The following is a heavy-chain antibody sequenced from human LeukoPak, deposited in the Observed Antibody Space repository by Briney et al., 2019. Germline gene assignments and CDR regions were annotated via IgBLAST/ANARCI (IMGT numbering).Heavy chain of an antibody. CDR1: GGSISSGGYY. Sequence: SQTLSLTCTVSGGSISSGGYYWSWIRQHPGKGLEWIGYIYYSGSTYYNPSLKSRVTISVDTSKNQFSLKLSSVTAADTAVYYCARSTGGYSYGAKFGLVYWGQGTLVTVSS. CDR3: ARSTGGYSYGAKFGLVY. D-gene: IGHD5-18*01. V-gene: IGHV4-31*03. J-gene: IGHJ4*02. CDR2: IYYSGST.